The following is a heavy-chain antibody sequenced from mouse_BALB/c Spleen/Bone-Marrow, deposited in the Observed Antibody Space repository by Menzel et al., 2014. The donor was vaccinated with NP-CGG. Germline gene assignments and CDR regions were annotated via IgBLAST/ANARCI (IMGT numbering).Heavy chain of an antibody. CDR3: TSHYGSSYKWFAY. V-gene: IGHV6-6*02. J-gene: IGHJ3*01. CDR1: GFTFSNYW. D-gene: IGHD1-1*01. CDR2: IRLKSNNYAT. Sequence: EVQVVESGGGLVQPGGSMKLSCVASGFTFSNYWMNWVRQSPEKGLEWVAEIRLKSNNYATHYAESVKGRFTISRDDSKSSVYLQMNNLRAEDTGIYYCTSHYGSSYKWFAYRGQGTLVTVSA.